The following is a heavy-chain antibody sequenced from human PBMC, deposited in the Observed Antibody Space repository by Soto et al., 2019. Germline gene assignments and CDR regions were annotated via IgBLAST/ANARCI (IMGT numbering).Heavy chain of an antibody. D-gene: IGHD3-10*01. V-gene: IGHV3-30-3*01. Sequence: GGSLRLSCAASGFTFSSYAMHWVRQAPGKGLEWVAVISYDGSNKYYADSVKGRFTISRDNSKNTLYLQMNSLRAEDTAVYYCARDHRLWFGELPPYFDYWGQGTLVTVSS. CDR3: ARDHRLWFGELPPYFDY. J-gene: IGHJ4*02. CDR2: ISYDGSNK. CDR1: GFTFSSYA.